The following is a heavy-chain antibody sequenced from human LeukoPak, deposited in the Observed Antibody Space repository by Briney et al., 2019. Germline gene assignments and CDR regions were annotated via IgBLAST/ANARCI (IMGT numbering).Heavy chain of an antibody. V-gene: IGHV4-4*07. CDR2: IYTSGST. D-gene: IGHD5-18*01. CDR1: GGSISSYY. CDR3: ARGDREYSYDNWYFDL. J-gene: IGHJ2*01. Sequence: PSETLSLTCTVSGGSISSYYWSWIRQPAGKGLEWIGRIYTSGSTNYNPSLKSRVTISVDRSKNQFSLKLSSVTAADTAVYYCARGDREYSYDNWYFDLWGRGTLVTVSS.